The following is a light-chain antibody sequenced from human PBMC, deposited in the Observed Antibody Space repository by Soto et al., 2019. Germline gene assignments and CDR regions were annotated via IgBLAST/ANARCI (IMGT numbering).Light chain of an antibody. CDR2: SAS. J-gene: IGKJ1*01. CDR1: QDINVY. Sequence: DIQMTQSPSSVAASIGDTVNITCRASQDINVYLNWYKQKPGEVPKLIIYSASSLHSGVPSRFTGSGSETEFTLTIRSLKPEDFETYYCQHGYVAPYNFGQGTKVDIK. V-gene: IGKV1-39*01. CDR3: QHGYVAPYN.